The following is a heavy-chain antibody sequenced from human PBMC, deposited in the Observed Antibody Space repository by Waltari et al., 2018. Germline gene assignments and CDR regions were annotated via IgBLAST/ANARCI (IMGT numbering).Heavy chain of an antibody. CDR3: ASSSSWYPIPNFDY. CDR2: IYTSGST. D-gene: IGHD6-13*01. J-gene: IGHJ4*02. V-gene: IGHV4-4*07. Sequence: QVQLQESGPGLVKPSETLSLTCTVSGGSISSYYGSWLRQPAGKGLEWIGRIYTSGSTNYNPSLKSRVTMSVDTSKNQFSLKLSSVTAADTAVYYCASSSSWYPIPNFDYWGQGTLVTVSS. CDR1: GGSISSYY.